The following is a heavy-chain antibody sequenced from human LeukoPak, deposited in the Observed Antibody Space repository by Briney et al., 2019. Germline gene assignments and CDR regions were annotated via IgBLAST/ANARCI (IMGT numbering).Heavy chain of an antibody. CDR2: IYHSGST. Sequence: SETLSLTCAVSGDSIISSNWWSWVRQPPGKGLEWIGEIYHSGSTNYNPSLKSRLTMSVDKSTNQFSLRLSSVTAADTAFYYCARIRKVSQYNSWHNWFDHWGQGTLVTVSA. D-gene: IGHD6-6*01. J-gene: IGHJ5*02. CDR1: GDSIISSNW. V-gene: IGHV4-4*02. CDR3: ARIRKVSQYNSWHNWFDH.